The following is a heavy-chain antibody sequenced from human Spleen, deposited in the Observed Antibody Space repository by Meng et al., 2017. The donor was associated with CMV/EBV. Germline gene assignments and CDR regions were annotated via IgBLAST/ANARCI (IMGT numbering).Heavy chain of an antibody. CDR3: AGGGQVPLGY. V-gene: IGHV4-61*01. CDR2: IHYTARS. D-gene: IGHD2-15*01. CDR1: GASVRSGSFY. Sequence: TCTASGASVRSGSFYCYWIRQPPGKGLEWIGYIHYTARSNYNPSLKSRLTISLDTSENQFSLKLTSVTTADTAMYYCAGGGQVPLGYWGQGALVTVSS. J-gene: IGHJ4*02.